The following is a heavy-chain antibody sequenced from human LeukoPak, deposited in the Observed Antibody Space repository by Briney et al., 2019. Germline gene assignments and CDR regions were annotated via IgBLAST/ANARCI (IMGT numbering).Heavy chain of an antibody. J-gene: IGHJ4*02. CDR1: GFTFSDYY. CDR2: ISSSATTI. V-gene: IGHV3-11*01. Sequence: PGGSLRLSCAASGFTFSDYYMSWIRQAPGKGLEWVSYISSSATTIYYADSVKGRFTISRDNAKNSLYLQMNTLRADDTAVYYCARDLGGYSGPSAYWGQGTLVTVSS. CDR3: ARDLGGYSGPSAY. D-gene: IGHD5-12*01.